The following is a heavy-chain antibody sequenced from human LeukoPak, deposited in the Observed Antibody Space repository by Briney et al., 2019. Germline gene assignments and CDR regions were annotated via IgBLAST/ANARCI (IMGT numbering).Heavy chain of an antibody. J-gene: IGHJ4*02. D-gene: IGHD6-19*01. CDR1: GFTFSSHG. CDR3: ARDGTGSNSGWYIH. V-gene: IGHV3-33*01. CDR2: IWYDGSNK. Sequence: GRSLRLSCAASGFTFSSHGMHWVRQAPGKGLEWVAVIWYDGSNKHYADSVKGRFTISRDNSKNTLYLQMNSLRAEDTAVYYCARDGTGSNSGWYIHWGQGALVTVSS.